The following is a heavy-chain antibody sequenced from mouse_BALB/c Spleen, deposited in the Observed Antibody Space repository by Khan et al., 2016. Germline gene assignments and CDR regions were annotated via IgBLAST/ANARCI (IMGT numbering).Heavy chain of an antibody. V-gene: IGHV3-8*02. CDR3: ARYSGDWYFGV. CDR1: GDSITSGY. J-gene: IGHJ1*01. Sequence: EVQLQESGPSLVKPSQTLSLTCSVTGDSITSGYWNWIRKFPGNKLDYMGYISNSGGAYYNPSLKSRLSTTRDTSKNQYYLQLNSVTTEDTATYCCARYSGDWYFGVWGAGTTVTVSS. CDR2: ISNSGGA. D-gene: IGHD1-3*01.